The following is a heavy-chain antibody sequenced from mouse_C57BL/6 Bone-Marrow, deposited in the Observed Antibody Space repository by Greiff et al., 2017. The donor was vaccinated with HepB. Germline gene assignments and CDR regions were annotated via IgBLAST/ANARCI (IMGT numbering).Heavy chain of an antibody. J-gene: IGHJ2*01. D-gene: IGHD2-1*01. Sequence: QVHVKQSGAELVKPGASVKISCKASGYAFSSYWMNWVKQRPGKGLEWIGQIYPGDGDTNYNGKVKGKATLTADKSSRTAYMQLSSLTSEDSAVYFCARYGNYVFYFDYWGQGTTLTVSS. CDR3: ARYGNYVFYFDY. V-gene: IGHV1-80*01. CDR1: GYAFSSYW. CDR2: IYPGDGDT.